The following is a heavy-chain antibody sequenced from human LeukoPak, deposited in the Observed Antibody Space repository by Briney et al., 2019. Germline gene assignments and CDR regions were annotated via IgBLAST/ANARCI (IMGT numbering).Heavy chain of an antibody. D-gene: IGHD6-13*01. CDR1: GFTFSSYW. Sequence: GGSLRLSCAASGFTFSSYWMSGVRQAPGKGLEWVANIKQDGSEKYYVDSVKGRFTISRDNAKNSLYLQMNSLTAEDTAMYYCARDSAGNDYWGQGTLVTVSS. CDR3: ARDSAGNDY. J-gene: IGHJ4*02. CDR2: IKQDGSEK. V-gene: IGHV3-7*01.